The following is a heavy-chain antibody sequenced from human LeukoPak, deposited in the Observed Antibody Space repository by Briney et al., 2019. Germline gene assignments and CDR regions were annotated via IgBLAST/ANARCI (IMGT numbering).Heavy chain of an antibody. Sequence: SETLSLTCTVSGGSISSYYWSWIRQPAGKGLEWIGRIYTIGSTNYNPSLRSRSTMSVDTSKNKFSLRLRSVTAADTAVYYCARTSGWYYFDYWGKGTLVTVSS. J-gene: IGHJ4*02. CDR2: IYTIGST. CDR1: GGSISSYY. V-gene: IGHV4-4*07. D-gene: IGHD6-19*01. CDR3: ARTSGWYYFDY.